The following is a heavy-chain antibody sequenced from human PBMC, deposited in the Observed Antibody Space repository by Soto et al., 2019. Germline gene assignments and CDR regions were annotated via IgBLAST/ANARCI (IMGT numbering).Heavy chain of an antibody. CDR2: IDPSDSQT. D-gene: IGHD3-22*01. Sequence: GASLKISCKGSGYSFAGYWITWVRQKPGKGLEWMGRIDPSDSQTYYSPSFRGHVTISVTKSITTVFLQWSSLRASDTAMYYCARQIYDSDTGPNFQYYFDSWGQGTPVTVSS. CDR1: GYSFAGYW. J-gene: IGHJ4*02. V-gene: IGHV5-10-1*01. CDR3: ARQIYDSDTGPNFQYYFDS.